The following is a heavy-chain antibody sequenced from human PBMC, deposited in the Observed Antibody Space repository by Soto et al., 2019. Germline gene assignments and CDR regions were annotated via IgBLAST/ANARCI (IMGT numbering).Heavy chain of an antibody. CDR1: GFTFSSYA. D-gene: IGHD6-13*01. Sequence: PGGSLRLSCAASGFTFSSYAMSWVRQAPGKGLEWVSAISGSGGSTYYADSVKGRFTISRDNSKNTLYLQMNSLRAEDTAVYYCAKVKIRDLAAGLGQDYNWFDPWGQGTLVTVSS. J-gene: IGHJ5*02. V-gene: IGHV3-23*01. CDR3: AKVKIRDLAAGLGQDYNWFDP. CDR2: ISGSGGST.